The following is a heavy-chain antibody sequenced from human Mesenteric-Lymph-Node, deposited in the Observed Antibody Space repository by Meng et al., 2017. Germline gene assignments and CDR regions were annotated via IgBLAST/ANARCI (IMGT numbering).Heavy chain of an antibody. CDR3: ARVSDSYGADV. V-gene: IGHV3-74*01. CDR1: GFTFSMYW. Sequence: GESLKISCVASGFTFSMYWIYWVRQVPGKGLVWVSRVNGGGSTTNYADFVKDRFTISRDNAENIVYLQMNSLTAEDSAVYYCARVSDSYGADVWGQGTTVTVSS. CDR2: VNGGGSTT. J-gene: IGHJ6*02.